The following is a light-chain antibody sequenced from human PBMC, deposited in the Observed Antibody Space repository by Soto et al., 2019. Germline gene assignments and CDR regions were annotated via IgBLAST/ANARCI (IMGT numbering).Light chain of an antibody. Sequence: EKVMTQSPATLSMSPGERATLSCRASQSVGSFLAWYQQKPGQAPRLLIYGASTRATGIPDRFSGTGSGTEFTLTISSLQSEDFEVYYCQQYTNWPSWTFGQGTKVE. CDR2: GAS. CDR3: QQYTNWPSWT. V-gene: IGKV3-15*01. J-gene: IGKJ1*01. CDR1: QSVGSF.